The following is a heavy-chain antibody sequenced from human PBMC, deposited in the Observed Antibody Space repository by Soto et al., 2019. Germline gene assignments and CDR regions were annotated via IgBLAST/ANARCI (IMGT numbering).Heavy chain of an antibody. J-gene: IGHJ6*02. V-gene: IGHV3-48*02. Sequence: VGSLRLSCAASGFTFSTYTMNWVRQAPGKGLEWVSYISDSSTTIHYADSVRGRFTISRDNVKNSLYLQMNSLRDEDTAVYYCARVGYCSAGSCHDHGMDVWGQGTTVTVSS. CDR3: ARVGYCSAGSCHDHGMDV. CDR1: GFTFSTYT. D-gene: IGHD2-15*01. CDR2: ISDSSTTI.